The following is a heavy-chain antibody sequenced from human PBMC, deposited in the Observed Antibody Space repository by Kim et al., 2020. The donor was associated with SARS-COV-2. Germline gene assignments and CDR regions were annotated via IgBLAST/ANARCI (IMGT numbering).Heavy chain of an antibody. J-gene: IGHJ4*02. Sequence: SETLSLTCTVSGGSISGHFWSWVRQSAGKGLEWIGRIYASGSTNYNPYLKSRVIMSVDTSKSYLSLNLSSVTAADTAVYFCARDRGGSPIVWGRGTLGTV. V-gene: IGHV4-4*07. CDR2: IYASGST. D-gene: IGHD3-10*01. CDR3: ARDRGGSPIV. CDR1: GGSISGHF.